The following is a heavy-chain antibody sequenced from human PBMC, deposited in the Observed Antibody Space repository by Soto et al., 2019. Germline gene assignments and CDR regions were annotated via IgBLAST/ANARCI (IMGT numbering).Heavy chain of an antibody. J-gene: IGHJ6*02. CDR1: GGSISSGGYY. V-gene: IGHV4-31*03. CDR3: ARQPPPELYGDQGFGYRDV. D-gene: IGHD4-17*01. Sequence: SETLSLTCTVSGGSISSGGYYWSWIRQHPGKGLEWIGYIYYSGSTYYNPSLKSRVTISVDTSKNQFSLKLSSVTAADTAVYYCARQPPPELYGDQGFGYRDVWGQGTTVTVSS. CDR2: IYYSGST.